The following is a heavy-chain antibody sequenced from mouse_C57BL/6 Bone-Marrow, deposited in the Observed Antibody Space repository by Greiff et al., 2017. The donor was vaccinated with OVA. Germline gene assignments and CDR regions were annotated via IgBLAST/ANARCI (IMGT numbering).Heavy chain of an antibody. J-gene: IGHJ1*03. CDR1: GYAFSSYW. CDR3: AMGLPWYFDV. V-gene: IGHV1-80*01. Sequence: VMLVESGAELVKPGASVKISCKASGYAFSSYWMNWVKQRPGKGLEWIGQIYPGDGDTNYNGKFKGKATLTADKSSSTAYMQLSSLTSEDSAVYFCAMGLPWYFDVWGTGTTVTVSS. CDR2: IYPGDGDT. D-gene: IGHD4-1*01.